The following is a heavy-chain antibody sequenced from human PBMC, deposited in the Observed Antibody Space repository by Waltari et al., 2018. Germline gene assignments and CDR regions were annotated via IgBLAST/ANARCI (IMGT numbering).Heavy chain of an antibody. Sequence: QVQLVESGGGVVQPGRSLRLSCAASGFTFSSYAMHWVRQAPGKGLGWVAVISDDGSNKYYADSVKGRFTISRDNSKNTLYLQMNSLRAEDTAVYYGAREMIVVVIFDYWGQGTLVTVSS. D-gene: IGHD3-22*01. J-gene: IGHJ4*02. V-gene: IGHV3-30-3*01. CDR3: AREMIVVVIFDY. CDR2: ISDDGSNK. CDR1: GFTFSSYA.